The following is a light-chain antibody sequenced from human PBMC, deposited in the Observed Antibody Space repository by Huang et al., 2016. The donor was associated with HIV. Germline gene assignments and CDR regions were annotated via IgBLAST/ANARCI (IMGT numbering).Light chain of an antibody. Sequence: EIVLTQSPATLSLSPGERATLSCGASQSLSSSYLAWYQQKPGLAPSLLIYDASNRAAGSADRCSGSGSWTYFTLTISRLEPEDFAVYYCQQYGSSPLTFGGGTKVEIK. J-gene: IGKJ4*01. CDR2: DAS. CDR1: QSLSSSY. V-gene: IGKV3D-20*01. CDR3: QQYGSSPLT.